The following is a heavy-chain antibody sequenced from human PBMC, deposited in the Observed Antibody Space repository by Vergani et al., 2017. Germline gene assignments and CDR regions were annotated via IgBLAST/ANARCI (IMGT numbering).Heavy chain of an antibody. V-gene: IGHV3-21*01. CDR2: ISSSSSYI. Sequence: EVQLVESGGGLVKPGGSLRLSCAASGFTFSSYSMNWVRQAPGKGLEWVSSISSSSSYIYYADSVKGRFTISRDNAKNSLYLQMNSLRAEDTAVYYCARDYSVVEAAATYYYMDVWGKGTTVTVSS. CDR3: ARDYSVVEAAATYYYMDV. CDR1: GFTFSSYS. D-gene: IGHD2-15*01. J-gene: IGHJ6*03.